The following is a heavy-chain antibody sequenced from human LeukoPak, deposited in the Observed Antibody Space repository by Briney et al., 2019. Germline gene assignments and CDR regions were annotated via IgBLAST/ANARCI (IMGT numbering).Heavy chain of an antibody. CDR3: ARAALDSYSSSWYVGWFDP. CDR2: ISGSGGST. CDR1: GFTFSSYA. D-gene: IGHD6-13*01. Sequence: GGSLRLSCAASGFTFSSYAMSWVRQAPGKGLEWVSAISGSGGSTYYADSVKGRFTISRDNSKNTLYLQMNSLRAEDTAVYYCARAALDSYSSSWYVGWFDPWGQGTLVTVSS. J-gene: IGHJ5*02. V-gene: IGHV3-23*01.